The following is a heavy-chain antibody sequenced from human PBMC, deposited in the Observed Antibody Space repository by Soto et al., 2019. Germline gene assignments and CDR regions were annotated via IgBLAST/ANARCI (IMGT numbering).Heavy chain of an antibody. J-gene: IGHJ6*02. CDR1: GYSFTSYW. Sequence: GESLKISCKASGYSFTSYWIGWVRQMPGKGLEWMGIIYGSDSDTRYSPSFQGQVTVSVDKSISTAYLQWSSLKASDTAMYYCARHVDYYYGMDVWGQGTTVTVSS. D-gene: IGHD2-15*01. CDR2: IYGSDSDT. V-gene: IGHV5-51*01. CDR3: ARHVDYYYGMDV.